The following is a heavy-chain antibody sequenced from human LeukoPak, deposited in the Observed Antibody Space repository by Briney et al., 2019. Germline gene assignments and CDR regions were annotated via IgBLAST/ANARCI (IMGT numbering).Heavy chain of an antibody. CDR1: GYTFTSYG. J-gene: IGHJ3*02. CDR3: ARVDSGSYRHDAFDI. D-gene: IGHD1-26*01. Sequence: RASVKVSCKASGYTFTSYGISWVRQAPGQGLEWMGWISAYNGNTNYAQKLQGRVTMTTDTSTSTAYMELRSLRSDDTAVYYCARVDSGSYRHDAFDIWGQGTMVTISS. V-gene: IGHV1-18*01. CDR2: ISAYNGNT.